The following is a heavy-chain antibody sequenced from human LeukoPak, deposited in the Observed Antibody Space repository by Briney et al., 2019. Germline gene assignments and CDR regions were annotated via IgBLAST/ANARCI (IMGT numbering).Heavy chain of an antibody. CDR3: ARVKRWKAADQCYFDY. Sequence: GGSLRLSCAASGFTFSSYWMHWVRQAPGKGLVWVSRINSDGSSTSYADSVKGRFTISRDNAKNTLYLQMNSLRAEDTAVYYCARVKRWKAADQCYFDYWGQGTLVTVSS. D-gene: IGHD5-24*01. CDR2: INSDGSST. J-gene: IGHJ4*02. CDR1: GFTFSSYW. V-gene: IGHV3-74*01.